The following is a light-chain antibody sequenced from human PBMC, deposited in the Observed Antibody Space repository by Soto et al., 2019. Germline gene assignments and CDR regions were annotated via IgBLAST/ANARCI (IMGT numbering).Light chain of an antibody. V-gene: IGLV6-57*01. Sequence: NFMLTQPHSVSESPGKTVTISCTRSSGSIASNYVQWYQQRPGTSPTTVIYGDNQRPSGVPDRFSGSIDSSSNSASLTISGLKTEDEADYYCQSYATTSVVFGGGTKVTVL. CDR3: QSYATTSVV. CDR1: SGSIASNY. CDR2: GDN. J-gene: IGLJ2*01.